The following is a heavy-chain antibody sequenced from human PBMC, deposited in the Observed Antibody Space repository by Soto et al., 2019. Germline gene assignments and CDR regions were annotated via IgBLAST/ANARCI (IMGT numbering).Heavy chain of an antibody. Sequence: SLRLSCAASGFILNNYAMTWVRQAPGKGLEWVSSINIGGDDTYYADYVKGRFIISRDNTKDALYLQMNSLRAEDTAIYYCAKDRMTRNSVWDPFDVWGQGTMVTVSS. J-gene: IGHJ3*01. CDR1: GFILNNYA. CDR2: INIGGDDT. CDR3: AKDRMTRNSVWDPFDV. V-gene: IGHV3-23*01. D-gene: IGHD4-4*01.